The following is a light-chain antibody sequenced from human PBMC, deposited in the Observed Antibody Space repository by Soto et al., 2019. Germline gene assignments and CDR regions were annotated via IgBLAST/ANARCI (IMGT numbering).Light chain of an antibody. V-gene: IGLV1-47*02. J-gene: IGLJ2*01. CDR1: SSNIGSDY. Sequence: QSVLTQPPSASEAPGQRVTISCSGSSSNIGSDYLYWYQQRPGTAPKLLIYTDNLRPSGVPDRFSGSKSGTSGSLAISGLRSEDEADYYCAAWDESLNSVVFGGGTKLTVL. CDR2: TDN. CDR3: AAWDESLNSVV.